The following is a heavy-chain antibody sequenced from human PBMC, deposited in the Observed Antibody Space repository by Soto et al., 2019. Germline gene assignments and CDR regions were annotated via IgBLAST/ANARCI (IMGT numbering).Heavy chain of an antibody. V-gene: IGHV1-69*05. CDR3: TRCGIRYHSIGYYLGIDGMDV. Sequence: QVQLVQSGAEVKKPESSVRVSCKASGGTFNSYAITWVRQAPGQGLEWMGGTIPMFGTTNYAEKFQCRVTITSDESTNTAYMELSSLRSEDTAVYYCTRCGIRYHSIGYYLGIDGMDVWGQGTTVIVSS. CDR1: GGTFNSYA. J-gene: IGHJ6*02. D-gene: IGHD3-22*01. CDR2: TIPMFGTT.